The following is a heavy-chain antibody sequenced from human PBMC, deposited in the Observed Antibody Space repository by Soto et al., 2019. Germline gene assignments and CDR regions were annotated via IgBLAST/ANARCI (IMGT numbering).Heavy chain of an antibody. CDR2: IYWNDGK. D-gene: IGHD3-3*01. CDR1: GFSLSTSGVG. CDR3: APRPERIFGVVTMKDYYYYYGMYS. Sequence: SGPTLVNPTQTLTLTCTFSGFSLSTSGVGVGGIRQPPGKALEWLALIYWNDGKRYSPSLKCRLTITKDTSKNQVVLTMTNMDPPHKSTYYCAPRPERIFGVVTMKDYYYYYGMYSWGQASTVTVSS. J-gene: IGHJ6*02. V-gene: IGHV2-5*01.